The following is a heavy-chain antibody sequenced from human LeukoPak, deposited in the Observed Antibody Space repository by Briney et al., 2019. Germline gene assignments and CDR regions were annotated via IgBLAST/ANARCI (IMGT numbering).Heavy chain of an antibody. D-gene: IGHD2-21*02. CDR2: THYSGST. Sequence: PETLSLTYTVSGGPINNYYWSWLRQPPGKGLEYIGYTHYSGSTNYNPSLKSRVTIPLDTPGHQFSLKLSSVTAADTAVYYCASGYCGGACQLGGVDMWGQGTMVTVSS. CDR1: GGPINNYY. CDR3: ASGYCGGACQLGGVDM. J-gene: IGHJ3*02. V-gene: IGHV4-59*01.